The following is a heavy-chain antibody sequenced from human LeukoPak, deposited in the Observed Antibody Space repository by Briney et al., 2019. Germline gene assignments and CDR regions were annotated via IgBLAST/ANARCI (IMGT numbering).Heavy chain of an antibody. D-gene: IGHD3-10*01. CDR2: IYPGDSDT. V-gene: IGHV5-51*01. CDR3: ARRGRYYGSGGPHHFDY. Sequence: GESLKISCKGSGYSFTSYWIGWVRQMPGKGLEWMGIIYPGDSDTRYSPSFQGQVTISADKSISTAYLQWSSLKASDTAMYYCARRGRYYGSGGPHHFDYWGQGTLVTVSS. CDR1: GYSFTSYW. J-gene: IGHJ4*02.